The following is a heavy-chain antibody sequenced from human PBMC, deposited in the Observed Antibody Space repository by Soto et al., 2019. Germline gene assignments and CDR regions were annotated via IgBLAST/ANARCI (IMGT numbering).Heavy chain of an antibody. CDR1: GFTFSSYS. J-gene: IGHJ5*02. V-gene: IGHV3-21*01. Sequence: GGSLRLSCAASGFTFSSYSMNWVRQAPGKGLEWVSSISSSSSYIYYADSVKGRFTISRDNAKNSLYLQMNSLRAEDTAVYYCARTADVDTAIMVTNWVYNWFDPWGQGTLVTVSS. D-gene: IGHD5-18*01. CDR2: ISSSSSYI. CDR3: ARTADVDTAIMVTNWVYNWFDP.